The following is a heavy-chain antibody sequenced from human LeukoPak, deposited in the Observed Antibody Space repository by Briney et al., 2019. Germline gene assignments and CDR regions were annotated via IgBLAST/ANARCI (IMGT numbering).Heavy chain of an antibody. CDR1: GFSFRSYG. V-gene: IGHV3-30*18. J-gene: IGHJ4*02. CDR3: AKTRYDAGMYSYFDH. Sequence: GGSLRLSCAASGFSFRSYGMHWVRQAPGKGLEWVAGITYDGHNIQYADSVKGRFTISRDDSKNTLYLQMDSLRTDDTALYYCAKTRYDAGMYSYFDHWGQGNLVTVSS. D-gene: IGHD3-22*01. CDR2: ITYDGHNI.